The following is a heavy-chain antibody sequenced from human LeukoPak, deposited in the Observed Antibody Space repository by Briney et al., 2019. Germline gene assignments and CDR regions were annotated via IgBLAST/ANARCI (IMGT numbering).Heavy chain of an antibody. Sequence: SETLSLTCTVSGGSISSYYWSWIRQPPGKGLEWIGYIYYSGSTNYNPSLKSRVTISVDTSKNQFSLKLSSVTAADTAVYYCARDNRYYYDSSGYLGSRAFDIWGQGTMVTVSS. CDR3: ARDNRYYYDSSGYLGSRAFDI. V-gene: IGHV4-59*01. CDR2: IYYSGST. J-gene: IGHJ3*02. CDR1: GGSISSYY. D-gene: IGHD3-22*01.